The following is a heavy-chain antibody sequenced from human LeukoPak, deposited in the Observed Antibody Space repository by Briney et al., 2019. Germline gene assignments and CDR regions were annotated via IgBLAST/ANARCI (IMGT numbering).Heavy chain of an antibody. J-gene: IGHJ4*02. V-gene: IGHV4-59*12. CDR2: IYYSGST. CDR3: AGGCSSTSCYTWGIAAAGVFY. D-gene: IGHD2-2*02. CDR1: GGSISSDY. Sequence: SETLSLTCTVSGGSISSDYWSWIRQPPAKGLEWIGYIYYSGSTSYNPSLKSRVTISVDTSKNQFSLKLSSVTAADTAVYYCAGGCSSTSCYTWGIAAAGVFYWGQGTLVTVSS.